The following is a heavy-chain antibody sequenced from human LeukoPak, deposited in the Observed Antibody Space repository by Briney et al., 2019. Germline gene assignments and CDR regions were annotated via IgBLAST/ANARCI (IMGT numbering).Heavy chain of an antibody. CDR2: ISGSGGST. V-gene: IGHV3-23*01. Sequence: GGSLRLSCAAFGFTFSSYAMSWVRQAPGKGLEWVSAISGSGGSTYYADSVKGRFTISRDNSKNTLYLQMNSLRAEDTAVYYCAKDLRLVVVMIIDYWGQGTLVTVSS. J-gene: IGHJ4*02. CDR1: GFTFSSYA. CDR3: AKDLRLVVVMIIDY. D-gene: IGHD3-22*01.